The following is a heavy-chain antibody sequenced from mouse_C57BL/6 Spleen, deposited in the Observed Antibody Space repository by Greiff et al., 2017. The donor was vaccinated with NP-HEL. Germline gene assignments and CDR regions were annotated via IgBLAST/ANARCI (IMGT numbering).Heavy chain of an antibody. J-gene: IGHJ4*01. D-gene: IGHD2-4*01. Sequence: VQLQQPGAELVKPGASVKMSCKASGYTFTSYWITWVKQRPGQGLEWIGDIYPGSGSTNYNEKFKSKATLTVDTSSSTAYMQLSSLTSEDSAVYYGARRDDYDGDSIYYAMDYWGQGTSVTVSS. CDR3: ARRDDYDGDSIYYAMDY. V-gene: IGHV1-55*01. CDR2: IYPGSGST. CDR1: GYTFTSYW.